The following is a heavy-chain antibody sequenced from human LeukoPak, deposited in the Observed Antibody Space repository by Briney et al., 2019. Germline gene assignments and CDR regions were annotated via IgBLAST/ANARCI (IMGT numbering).Heavy chain of an antibody. CDR1: GGSISSSSYY. V-gene: IGHV4-39*07. CDR3: ARVRAVVTAIPTYYFDY. D-gene: IGHD2-21*02. Sequence: SETLSLTCTVSGGSISSSSYYWGWIRQPPGKGLEWIGSIYYSGSTYYNPSLKSRVTISVDTSKNQFSLKLSSVTAADTAVYYCARVRAVVTAIPTYYFDYWGQGTLVTVSS. J-gene: IGHJ4*02. CDR2: IYYSGST.